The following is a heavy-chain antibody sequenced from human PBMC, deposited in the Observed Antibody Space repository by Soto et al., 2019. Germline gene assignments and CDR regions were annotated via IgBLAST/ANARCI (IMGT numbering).Heavy chain of an antibody. CDR2: IYTSGTT. Sequence: PSETLSLTCTVSGRSMSGYYWSWIRQPAGERLEWIGRIYTSGTTDFNPSLKGRVTMSVDTSKNQFSLKLTSVTAADTALYYCARENYYDAGYYVVGGEGTQVTVSS. J-gene: IGHJ4*02. CDR3: ARENYYDAGYYVV. CDR1: GRSMSGYY. D-gene: IGHD3-9*01. V-gene: IGHV4-4*07.